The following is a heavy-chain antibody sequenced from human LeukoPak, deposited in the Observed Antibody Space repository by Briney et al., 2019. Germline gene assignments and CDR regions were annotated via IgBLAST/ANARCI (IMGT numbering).Heavy chain of an antibody. V-gene: IGHV1-69*06. Sequence: SVKVSCKASGYTFTSYYMHWVRQAPGQGLEWMGGIIPIFGTANYAQKFQGRVTITADKSTSTAYMELSSLRSEDTAVYYCASSNGYSSGWYLPITDYWGQGTLVTVSS. D-gene: IGHD6-19*01. J-gene: IGHJ4*02. CDR2: IIPIFGTA. CDR1: GYTFTSYY. CDR3: ASSNGYSSGWYLPITDY.